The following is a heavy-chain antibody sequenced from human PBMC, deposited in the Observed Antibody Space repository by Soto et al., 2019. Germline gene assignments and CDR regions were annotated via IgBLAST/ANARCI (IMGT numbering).Heavy chain of an antibody. V-gene: IGHV3-23*01. Sequence: GGSLRLSCAASGLTFSSYAMVWVRQTPAKGLEWVAIIGASGSSTDYLDSVKGRFTISRDNSRNILFLQMNSLRAGDTAIYYCASATTPTEYWGQGTQVTVPQ. J-gene: IGHJ4*02. D-gene: IGHD4-17*01. CDR2: IGASGSST. CDR1: GLTFSSYA. CDR3: ASATTPTEY.